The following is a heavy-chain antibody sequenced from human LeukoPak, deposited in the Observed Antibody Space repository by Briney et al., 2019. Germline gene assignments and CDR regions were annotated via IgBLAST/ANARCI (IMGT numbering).Heavy chain of an antibody. J-gene: IGHJ4*02. CDR1: GFTFSSYA. Sequence: GGSLRLSCAASGFTFSSYAMSGVRPAPGKGLEGVSAISRSGGSTYYADSVEGRFTISRDKSKHTLYLQMNSLRAEDTAVYYCAKPAVGYWSGGSCLYFDYWGQGTLVTVSS. CDR3: AKPAVGYWSGGSCLYFDY. D-gene: IGHD2-15*01. CDR2: ISRSGGST. V-gene: IGHV3-23*01.